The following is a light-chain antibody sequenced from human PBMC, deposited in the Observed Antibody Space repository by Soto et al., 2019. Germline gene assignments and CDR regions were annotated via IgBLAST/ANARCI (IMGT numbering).Light chain of an antibody. CDR1: SSDVGGFNY. J-gene: IGLJ1*01. V-gene: IGLV2-14*03. CDR3: SSYTSSSTQV. CDR2: DVS. Sequence: QSALTQPASVSGSHRQSVTISCTGTSSDVGGFNYVSWYQQHPGKAPKLMIYDVSNRPSGVSNRFSGSKSGNTASLTISGLQAEDEADYHCSSYTSSSTQVFGTGTKVTVL.